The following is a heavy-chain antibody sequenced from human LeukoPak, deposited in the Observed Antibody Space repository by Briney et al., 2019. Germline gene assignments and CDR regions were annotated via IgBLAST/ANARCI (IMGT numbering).Heavy chain of an antibody. Sequence: GGTLRLSCAASGFTFSTYAMTWVRQAPGKKLDWVSLISDSGGNTYSADSVKGRFTISRDNSKNTLSLQMNSLRAEDTAVYYCAKDVRVGGGGMDVWGQGTPVTVSS. CDR2: ISDSGGNT. J-gene: IGHJ6*02. CDR1: GFTFSTYA. D-gene: IGHD1-26*01. CDR3: AKDVRVGGGGMDV. V-gene: IGHV3-23*01.